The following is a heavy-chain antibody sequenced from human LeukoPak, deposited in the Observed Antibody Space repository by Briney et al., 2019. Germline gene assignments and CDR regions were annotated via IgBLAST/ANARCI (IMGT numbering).Heavy chain of an antibody. D-gene: IGHD6-6*01. V-gene: IGHV3-33*01. J-gene: IGHJ4*02. CDR2: IWYDGSQE. CDR1: GLTFSNHG. Sequence: GGSLRLSCAASGLTFSNHGMHWVRQAPGKGLEWVANIWYDGSQEYYADTVKGRFTISRDISKNTLYLQMNSLRAEDTAVYYCARDLAAARLDFRGQGTLVTVSS. CDR3: ARDLAAARLDF.